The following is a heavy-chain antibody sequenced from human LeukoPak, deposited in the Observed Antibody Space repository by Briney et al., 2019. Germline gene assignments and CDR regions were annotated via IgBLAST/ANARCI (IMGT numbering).Heavy chain of an antibody. J-gene: IGHJ3*01. CDR3: ARISSGNWYNERGAFDV. V-gene: IGHV4-38-2*02. CDR2: IYHSGST. Sequence: SETLSLTCTVSGYSISSGYYWGWIRQPPGKGLEWIGSIYHSGSTFYNPSLKSRLTISVDTSKNQFSLKLRSVTAADTAVYYCARISSGNWYNERGAFDVWGQGTMVTVSS. D-gene: IGHD6-13*01. CDR1: GYSISSGYY.